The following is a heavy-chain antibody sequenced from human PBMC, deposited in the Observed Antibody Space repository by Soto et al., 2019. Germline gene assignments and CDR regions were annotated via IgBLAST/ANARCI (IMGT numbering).Heavy chain of an antibody. CDR1: DGSITRNNHY. Sequence: QLQLKEWGPGLVKPSETLALTCIVSDGSITRNNHYWGWIRQSPGKGLEWIGSILYRGSTNYNPSLKSRVTLSVETSKNRFSLKMSSVTAADTALYYCARLGSSGWYQGSYFDYWGQGTLVTVSS. J-gene: IGHJ4*02. CDR3: ARLGSSGWYQGSYFDY. V-gene: IGHV4-39*01. D-gene: IGHD6-19*01. CDR2: ILYRGST.